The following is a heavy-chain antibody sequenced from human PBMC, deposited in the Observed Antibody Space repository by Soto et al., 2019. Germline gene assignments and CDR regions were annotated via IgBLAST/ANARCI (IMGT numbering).Heavy chain of an antibody. CDR1: GYTFTSYA. D-gene: IGHD2-15*01. CDR3: ARGPGGPDGPGDY. V-gene: IGHV1-3*01. J-gene: IGHJ4*02. CDR2: INAGNGNT. Sequence: QVQLVQXGAEVKKPGASVKVSCKASGYTFTSYAMHWVRXAPGQRLEWMGWINAGNGNTKYSQKFQGRVTITRDTSASTAYMELSSLRSEDTAVYYCARGPGGPDGPGDYWGQGTLVTVSS.